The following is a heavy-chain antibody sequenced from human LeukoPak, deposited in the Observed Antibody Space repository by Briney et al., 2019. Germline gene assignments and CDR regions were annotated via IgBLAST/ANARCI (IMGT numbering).Heavy chain of an antibody. V-gene: IGHV1-8*01. CDR2: MNPNSGNT. CDR1: GYTFTSYD. Sequence: ASVKVSCKASGYTFTSYDINWVRQATGQGLEWMGWMNPNSGNTGYAQKFQGRVTMTRNTSISTAYMELSSLRSDDTAVYYCARHIFPTYDSSGYYHDYWGQGTLVTVSS. D-gene: IGHD3-22*01. J-gene: IGHJ4*02. CDR3: ARHIFPTYDSSGYYHDY.